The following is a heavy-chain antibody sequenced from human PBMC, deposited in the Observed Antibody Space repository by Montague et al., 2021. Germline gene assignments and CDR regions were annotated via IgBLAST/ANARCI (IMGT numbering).Heavy chain of an antibody. D-gene: IGHD6-19*01. V-gene: IGHV4-34*01. Sequence: SETLSLTCAVYGGSLSGYIWNWIRQPPGRDLEWMGQISHTGSTSYNPSLKSRVTMSVDTSENHVSLRLSSVTAADTAVYYCTRGEVAVTGIDYWGQGALVTVSS. J-gene: IGHJ4*02. CDR3: TRGEVAVTGIDY. CDR1: GGSLSGYI. CDR2: ISHTGST.